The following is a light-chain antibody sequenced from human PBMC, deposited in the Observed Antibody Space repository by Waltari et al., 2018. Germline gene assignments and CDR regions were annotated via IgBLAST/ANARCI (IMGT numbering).Light chain of an antibody. CDR3: KHYDGFPYT. CDR1: QGISNF. Sequence: DIQMTQSPSPLSASVGETVTHTFRASQGISNFLVWFQQHPGKPPKSLIYAASTLQDGVPSRFSGRGSGTDFTLTISSLQPEDFATYYCKHYDGFPYTFGQGTRVDI. CDR2: AAS. J-gene: IGKJ2*01. V-gene: IGKV1-16*01.